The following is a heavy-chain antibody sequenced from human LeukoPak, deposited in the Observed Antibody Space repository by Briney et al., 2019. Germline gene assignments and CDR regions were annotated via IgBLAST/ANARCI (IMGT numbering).Heavy chain of an antibody. V-gene: IGHV4-59*08. D-gene: IGHD1-14*01. J-gene: IGHJ4*02. CDR3: ARHAKTAHSLDY. Sequence: SETLSLTCIVSDGSISNYFWSWIRQPPGKGLEWIGYIYYSGSTNYNPSLKSRVTISVDTSKNQFSLRLSSVTAADTAVYYCARHAKTAHSLDYWGQEPWVPVP. CDR2: IYYSGST. CDR1: DGSISNYF.